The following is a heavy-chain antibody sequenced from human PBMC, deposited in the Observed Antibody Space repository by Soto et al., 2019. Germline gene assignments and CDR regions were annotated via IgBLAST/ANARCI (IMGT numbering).Heavy chain of an antibody. J-gene: IGHJ1*01. CDR2: INPSGGST. CDR1: GYTFTIYY. Sequence: QVQLVQSGAEVKKPGASVKVSCKASGYTFTIYYMHWVRQAPGQGLEWMGIINPSGGSTSYAQKFQGRVTMTRDTSTSTVYMELSSLRSEDTAVYYCARGTRTGITRSGIAAAVQSGYFQHWGQGTLVTVSS. CDR3: ARGTRTGITRSGIAAAVQSGYFQH. D-gene: IGHD6-13*01. V-gene: IGHV1-46*01.